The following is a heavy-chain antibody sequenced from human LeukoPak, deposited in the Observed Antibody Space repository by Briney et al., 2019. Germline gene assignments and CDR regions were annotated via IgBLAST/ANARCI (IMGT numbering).Heavy chain of an antibody. V-gene: IGHV4-34*01. CDR2: INHSGST. CDR3: ARYYYDSSGDNWFDP. Sequence: SETLSLTCTVSGGSISSYYWSWIRQPPGKGLEWIGEINHSGSTNYNPSLKSRVTISVDTSKNQFSLKLSSVTAADTAVYYCARYYYDSSGDNWFDPWGQGTLVTVSS. J-gene: IGHJ5*02. CDR1: GGSISSYY. D-gene: IGHD3-22*01.